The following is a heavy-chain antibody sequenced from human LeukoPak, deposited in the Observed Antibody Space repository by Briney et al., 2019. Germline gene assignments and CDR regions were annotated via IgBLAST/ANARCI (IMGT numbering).Heavy chain of an antibody. CDR1: GFTFRDYW. Sequence: QPGGSLRLSCAASGFTFRDYWMSWVRQAPGKGLEWVANIKHDGSEKYYVASVKGRFTISKDIPKNSLYLQMNSLRTEDTAVYFFVKDRGGYVKYKTFESWGQGTLVTVSS. J-gene: IGHJ4*02. D-gene: IGHD5-12*01. CDR2: IKHDGSEK. CDR3: VKDRGGYVKYKTFES. V-gene: IGHV3-7*01.